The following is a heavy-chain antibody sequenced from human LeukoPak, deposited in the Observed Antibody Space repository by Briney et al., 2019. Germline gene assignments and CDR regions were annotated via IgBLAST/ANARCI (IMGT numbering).Heavy chain of an antibody. CDR3: ANDKG. V-gene: IGHV4-39*07. J-gene: IGHJ4*02. CDR1: GGSISSSSYY. Sequence: SETLSPTCTVSGGSISSSSYYWGWIRQPPGKGLEWIGSIYHSGSTYYNPSLKSRVTISVDTSKNQFSLKLSSVTAADTAVYYCANDKGWGQGTLVTVSS. CDR2: IYHSGST.